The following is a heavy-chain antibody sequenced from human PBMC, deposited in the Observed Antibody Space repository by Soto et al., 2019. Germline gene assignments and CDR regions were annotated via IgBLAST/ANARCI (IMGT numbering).Heavy chain of an antibody. Sequence: QVQLVESGGGVVQPGRSLRLSCAASGFTFSSYAMHWVRQAPGKGLEWVAVISYDGNNKYYADSVKGRFTISRDNSKNKLYLQMNSLRAEDTAVYYCARDDTAAAVDDYYDGMDVWGQGTMVTVSS. CDR2: ISYDGNNK. J-gene: IGHJ6*02. D-gene: IGHD6-13*01. CDR1: GFTFSSYA. V-gene: IGHV3-30-3*01. CDR3: ARDDTAAAVDDYYDGMDV.